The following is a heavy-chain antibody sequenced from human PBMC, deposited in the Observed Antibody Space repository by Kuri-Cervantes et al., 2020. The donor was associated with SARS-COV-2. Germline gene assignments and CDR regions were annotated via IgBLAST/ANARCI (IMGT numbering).Heavy chain of an antibody. Sequence: LSLTCAASGFTFSSYAMHWVRQAPGKGLEWVAVISYDGSNKYYADSVKGRFTISRDNSKNTLYLQMNSLRAEDTAVYYCATPRGDFWSGYPHSFDYWGQGTLVTVSS. V-gene: IGHV3-30-3*01. D-gene: IGHD3-3*01. CDR3: ATPRGDFWSGYPHSFDY. CDR2: ISYDGSNK. J-gene: IGHJ4*02. CDR1: GFTFSSYA.